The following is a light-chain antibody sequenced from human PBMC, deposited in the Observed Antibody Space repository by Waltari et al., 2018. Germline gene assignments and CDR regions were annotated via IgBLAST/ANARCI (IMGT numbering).Light chain of an antibody. V-gene: IGKV3-11*01. CDR1: QTLRTY. Sequence: EIVLTQSPATLSLSPGETATLSCRASQTLRTYLGWYQQKPGQAPRLLRFGASSRATGIPAKFRGTGSGTDFTLTVSDLGPEDFGIYYCQQRSIWPYTFGQGTRLEIK. J-gene: IGKJ2*01. CDR3: QQRSIWPYT. CDR2: GAS.